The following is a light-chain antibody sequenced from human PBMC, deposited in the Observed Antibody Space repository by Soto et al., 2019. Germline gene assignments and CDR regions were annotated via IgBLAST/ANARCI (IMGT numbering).Light chain of an antibody. J-gene: IGKJ4*01. CDR2: GAS. CDR3: KQNVIWPLT. V-gene: IGKV3-15*01. CDR1: QSVGSY. Sequence: EKVMTQSPATLSVSPGERATLSCRASQSVGSYLAWYQQKPGQAPRLLIYGASTRAAGIPARFGGRGSGTEFSLPIAPLKSEDFGVYYCKQNVIWPLTYGGGTGVEIK.